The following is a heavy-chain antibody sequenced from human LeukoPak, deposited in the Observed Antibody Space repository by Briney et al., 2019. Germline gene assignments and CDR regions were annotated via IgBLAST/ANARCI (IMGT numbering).Heavy chain of an antibody. CDR1: GYTFTGYY. D-gene: IGHD1-26*01. CDR3: ARDAIVGATMYYFDY. CDR2: INPNSDGT. J-gene: IGHJ4*02. V-gene: IGHV1-2*02. Sequence: ASVNVSCMASGYTFTGYYMHSVRQAPGQGLEWMGWINPNSDGTNYAQKFQGRVTMTRDTSISTDYMELSRLRCEDTAVYYCARDAIVGATMYYFDYWGQGTLVTVSS.